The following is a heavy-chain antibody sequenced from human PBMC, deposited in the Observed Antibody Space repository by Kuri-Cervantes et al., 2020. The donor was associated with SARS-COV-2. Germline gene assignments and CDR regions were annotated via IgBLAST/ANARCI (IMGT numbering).Heavy chain of an antibody. V-gene: IGHV1-2*04. CDR2: INPNSGGT. J-gene: IGHJ3*02. CDR3: ARSTPLRRLVVISQGGAFGI. CDR1: GYTFTGYY. D-gene: IGHD3-22*01. Sequence: ASVKVSCKASGYTFTGYYMPWVRQAPGQGLEWMGWINPNSGGTNYAQKFQGWVTMTRDTSISTVYMELSRLRSDDTAVYYCARSTPLRRLVVISQGGAFGIWGQGTMVTVSS.